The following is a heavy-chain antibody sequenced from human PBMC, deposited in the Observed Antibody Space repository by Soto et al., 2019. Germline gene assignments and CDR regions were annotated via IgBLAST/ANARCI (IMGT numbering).Heavy chain of an antibody. D-gene: IGHD6-13*01. J-gene: IGHJ6*02. CDR2: ISYDGSNK. V-gene: IGHV3-30*18. CDR1: GFTFSSYG. CDR3: AKDMGQDSSSWYGGYYYGMVV. Sequence: PGGSLRLSCAASGFTFSSYGMHWVRQAPGKGLEWVAVISYDGSNKYYADSVKGRFTISRDNSKNTLYLQMNSLRAEDTAVYYCAKDMGQDSSSWYGGYYYGMVVWGQGTTVTVS.